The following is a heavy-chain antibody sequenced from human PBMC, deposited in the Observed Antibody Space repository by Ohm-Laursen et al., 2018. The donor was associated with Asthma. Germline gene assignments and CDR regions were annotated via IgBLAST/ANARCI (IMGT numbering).Heavy chain of an antibody. J-gene: IGHJ4*02. V-gene: IGHV4-31*03. D-gene: IGHD4-23*01. CDR1: GAPVASGAHY. Sequence: SQTLSLTCTVSGAPVASGAHYWTWIRQLPGKGLEWLGYIYFTGSAYYNPSLKSRLSISVDTSKNQFSLKLRSVTAADTAVYFCAREATVITRYFDSWGQGTLVTVSS. CDR3: AREATVITRYFDS. CDR2: IYFTGSA.